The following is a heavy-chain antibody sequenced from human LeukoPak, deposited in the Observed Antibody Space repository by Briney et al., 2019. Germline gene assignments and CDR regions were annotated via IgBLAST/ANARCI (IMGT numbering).Heavy chain of an antibody. CDR2: IYYSGST. D-gene: IGHD5-18*01. CDR3: ARSIQLWDYYFDY. CDR1: GGSISSYY. V-gene: IGHV4-59*08. Sequence: PSETLSLTCTVSGGSISSYYWSWIRQPPGKGLEWIGYIYYSGSTSYNPSLKSRVTISVDTSKNQFSLKLSSVTAADTAVYYCARSIQLWDYYFDYWGQGTLVTVSS. J-gene: IGHJ4*02.